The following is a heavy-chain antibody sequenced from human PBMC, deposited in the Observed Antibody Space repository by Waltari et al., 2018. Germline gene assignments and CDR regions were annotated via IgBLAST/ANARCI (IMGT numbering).Heavy chain of an antibody. CDR2: IYTSGST. J-gene: IGHJ5*02. CDR3: ARENYDFWSGYYRGNWFDP. CDR1: GGSISSYY. V-gene: IGHV4-4*07. Sequence: QVQLQESGPGLVKPSETLSLTCTVPGGSISSYYWSWIRQPAGKGLEWIGRIYTSGSTNYNPSLKSRVTMSVDTSKNQFSLKLSSVTAADTAVYYCARENYDFWSGYYRGNWFDPWGQGTLVTVSS. D-gene: IGHD3-3*01.